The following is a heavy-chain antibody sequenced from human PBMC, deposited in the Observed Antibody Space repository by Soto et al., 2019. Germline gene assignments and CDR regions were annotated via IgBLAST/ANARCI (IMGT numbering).Heavy chain of an antibody. D-gene: IGHD6-19*01. Sequence: PGGSLRLSCAASGFTFSSYGMHWVRQAPGKGLEWVAVIWYDGSNKYYADSVKGRFTISRDNSKNTLYLQMNSLRAEDTAVYYCARGNHRLTRVAATRSWFDPWGQGTLVTSPQ. CDR2: IWYDGSNK. CDR1: GFTFSSYG. V-gene: IGHV3-33*01. J-gene: IGHJ5*02. CDR3: ARGNHRLTRVAATRSWFDP.